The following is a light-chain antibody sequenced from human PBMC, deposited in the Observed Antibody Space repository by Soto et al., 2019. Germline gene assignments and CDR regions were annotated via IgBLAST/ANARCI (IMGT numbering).Light chain of an antibody. CDR1: SSNIGNKY. Sequence: QSVLTQPPSVSAAPGQKVTISCSGSSSNIGNKYVSWYQHLPGTAPKLLIFDNNKRPSGIPDRFSGSKSGTSATLGITGLQTGDEADYYCGTSDSSLGRVFGTGTKVNVL. CDR2: DNN. V-gene: IGLV1-51*01. J-gene: IGLJ1*01. CDR3: GTSDSSLGRV.